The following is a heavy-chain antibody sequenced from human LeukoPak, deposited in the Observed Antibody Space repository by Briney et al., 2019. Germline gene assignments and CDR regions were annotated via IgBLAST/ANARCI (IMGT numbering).Heavy chain of an antibody. V-gene: IGHV4-61*02. CDR1: GGPISSGSYY. CDR2: IYTSGST. CDR3: ARAGGDYYGSDHFDY. Sequence: SETLSLTCTVSGGPISSGSYYWSWIRQPAGKGLEWIGRIYTSGSTNYYPSLKSRVTISVDTSKNQFSLKLSSVTAADTAVYYCARAGGDYYGSDHFDYWGQGTLVTVSS. J-gene: IGHJ4*02. D-gene: IGHD3-10*01.